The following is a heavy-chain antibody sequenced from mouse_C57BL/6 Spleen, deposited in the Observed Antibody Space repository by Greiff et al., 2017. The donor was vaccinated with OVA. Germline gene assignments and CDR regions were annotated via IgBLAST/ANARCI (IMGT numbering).Heavy chain of an antibody. D-gene: IGHD2-1*01. CDR1: GYTFTSYW. CDR2: IDPSDSYT. CDR3: ARSAYGNPYYAMDY. J-gene: IGHJ4*01. V-gene: IGHV1-69*01. Sequence: VQLQQPGAELVMPGASVKLSCKASGYTFTSYWMHWVKQRPGQGLEWIGEIDPSDSYTNYNQKFKGKSTLTVDKSSSTAYMQLSSLTSEDSAVYYCARSAYGNPYYAMDYWGQGTSVTVSS.